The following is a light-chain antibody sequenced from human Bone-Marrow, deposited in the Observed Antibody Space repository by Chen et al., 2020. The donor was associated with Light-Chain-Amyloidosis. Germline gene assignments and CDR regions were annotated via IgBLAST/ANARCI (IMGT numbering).Light chain of an antibody. J-gene: IGLJ3*02. CDR3: QSYQGSSQGV. CDR2: EDD. Sequence: FMLTQPHSVSESPGKTVIISCTRSSGSIATNYVQWYQQRPGSSPTTVIYEDDQRSSGVPDRFSGSIDRSSNAASLTMSGLKTEDEADYYCQSYQGSSQGVFGGGTKLTVL. V-gene: IGLV6-57*01. CDR1: SGSIATNY.